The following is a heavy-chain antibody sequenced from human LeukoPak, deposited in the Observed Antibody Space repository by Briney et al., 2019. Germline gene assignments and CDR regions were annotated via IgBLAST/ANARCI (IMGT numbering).Heavy chain of an antibody. CDR2: ISTSSSYI. D-gene: IGHD1-1*01. V-gene: IGHV3-21*01. CDR3: ARGWNADYFDY. J-gene: IGHJ4*02. CDR1: GFTFSSFG. Sequence: GGSLRLSCAASGFTFSSFGMNWVRQAPGKGLEWVSSISTSSSYIYYADSVKGRFTISRDNARNSLYLQMNSLRAEDTAVYYCARGWNADYFDYWGQGTLVTVSS.